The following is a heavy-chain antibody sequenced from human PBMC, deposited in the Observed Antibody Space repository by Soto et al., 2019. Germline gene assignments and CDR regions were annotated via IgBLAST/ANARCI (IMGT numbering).Heavy chain of an antibody. CDR2: ITGGGST. CDR1: GFNFNYA. J-gene: IGHJ4*02. CDR3: ARDAVYNDGLWLASD. Sequence: DVQLLESGGGLVQPGGSLRLCCLFSGFNFNYAIIWVRQAPGKGQEWVSGITGGGSTQYAASVKGRFTISRDNSKKTVALQMNSLRVEDTAMYYCARDAVYNDGLWLASDWGQGTQVTVS. D-gene: IGHD2-21*01. V-gene: IGHV3-23*01.